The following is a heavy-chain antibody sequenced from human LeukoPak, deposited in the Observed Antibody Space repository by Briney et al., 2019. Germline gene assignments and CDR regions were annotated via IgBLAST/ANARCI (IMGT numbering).Heavy chain of an antibody. D-gene: IGHD5-24*01. CDR1: GFTFSSSW. CDR3: ARGRNGFFDY. Sequence: GGSLRLSCAASGFTFSSSWMHWVRQAPGKGLVWVSQINGDGGRTRYADSVKGRLTISRDNAKNTVYLQTNSLRTDDTAMYYCARGRNGFFDYWGHGTLVTVSS. J-gene: IGHJ4*01. CDR2: INGDGGRT. V-gene: IGHV3-74*01.